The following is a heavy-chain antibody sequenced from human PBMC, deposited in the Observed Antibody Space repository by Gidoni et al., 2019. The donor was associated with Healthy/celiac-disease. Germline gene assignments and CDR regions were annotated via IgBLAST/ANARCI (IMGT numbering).Heavy chain of an antibody. CDR3: AKTPYYYDSSVHPYYFDY. D-gene: IGHD3-22*01. CDR2: ISGSGGST. Sequence: EVQLVESGGVLVQPGGSLRLSCAASGFTFSSYAMRWVRQAPGKGLEWVSAISGSGGSTYYADSVKGRFTISRDNSKNTLYLQMNSLRAEDTAVYYCAKTPYYYDSSVHPYYFDYWGQGTLVTVSS. V-gene: IGHV3-23*04. CDR1: GFTFSSYA. J-gene: IGHJ4*02.